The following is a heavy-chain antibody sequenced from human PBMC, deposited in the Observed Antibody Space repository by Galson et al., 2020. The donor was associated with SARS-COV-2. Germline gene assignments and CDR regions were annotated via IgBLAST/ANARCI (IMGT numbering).Heavy chain of an antibody. CDR1: GFSLTTYAEG. Sequence: SGPTLVKPTQTLTLTCAFSGFSLTTYAEGVGWLRQPPGKALEWLALIYLDEDKYYRPSLKRRLTITKGPSENQVVLTITNMDPVDTATYYCAHRAVRQGGEYTYGLFDHWGQGTLVTVSS. CDR3: AHRAVRQGGEYTYGLFDH. D-gene: IGHD5-18*01. CDR2: IYLDEDK. J-gene: IGHJ4*02. V-gene: IGHV2-5*02.